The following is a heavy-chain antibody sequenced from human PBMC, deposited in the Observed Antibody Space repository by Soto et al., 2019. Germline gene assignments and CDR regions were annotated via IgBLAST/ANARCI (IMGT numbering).Heavy chain of an antibody. V-gene: IGHV3-33*01. D-gene: IGHD6-19*01. J-gene: IGHJ4*02. CDR3: ARVREDSSGFYYFAY. CDR1: GFTFSSYG. CDR2: IWYDGSNK. Sequence: GGSLRLSCAASGFTFSSYGMHWVRQAPGKGLEWVAVIWYDGSNKYYADSVKGRFTISRDNSKNTLYLQMNSLRAEDTAVYYCARVREDSSGFYYFAYSGQGTLVPVSS.